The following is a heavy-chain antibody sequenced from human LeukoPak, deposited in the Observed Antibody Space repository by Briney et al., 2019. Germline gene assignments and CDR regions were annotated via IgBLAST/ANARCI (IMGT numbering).Heavy chain of an antibody. Sequence: ASVKVSCKASGYTFTSYGISWVRQAPGQGLEWMGWISAYNGNTNYAQKLQGSVTMTTDTSTSTAYMELRSLRSDDTAVYYCARLNMVHNYYDSSGTHADYWGQGTLVTVSS. D-gene: IGHD3-22*01. V-gene: IGHV1-18*01. CDR2: ISAYNGNT. CDR3: ARLNMVHNYYDSSGTHADY. J-gene: IGHJ4*02. CDR1: GYTFTSYG.